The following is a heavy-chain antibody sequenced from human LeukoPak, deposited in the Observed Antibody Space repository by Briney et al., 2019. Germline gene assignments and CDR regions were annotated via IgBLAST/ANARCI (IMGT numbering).Heavy chain of an antibody. Sequence: ASVKVSRKGSGYTFTGYYLHWVRQAPGQGLEWLGWMNPNRGGTNYARKFQCWATMARNTPIRTAYTALSRLKSDDTAVDYCSRGDYCSCTSCYYSAKYNWFDPWAQGTLVTVSS. V-gene: IGHV1-2*04. CDR1: GYTFTGYY. J-gene: IGHJ5*02. D-gene: IGHD2-2*01. CDR2: MNPNRGGT. CDR3: SRGDYCSCTSCYYSAKYNWFDP.